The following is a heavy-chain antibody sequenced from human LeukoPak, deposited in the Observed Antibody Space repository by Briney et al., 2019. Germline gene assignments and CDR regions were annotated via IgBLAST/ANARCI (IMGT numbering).Heavy chain of an antibody. CDR2: IGIYSGNT. V-gene: IGHV3-48*01. Sequence: PAGALRLSCAASGFTFSDYSVNWVRQAPGKGLEGISYIGIYSGNTNYPESVKGRFTISGDKAKNSLYLQMNSLRVEDTAVYYRARDYKYAFENWGQGTLVTVSS. D-gene: IGHD5-24*01. J-gene: IGHJ4*02. CDR1: GFTFSDYS. CDR3: ARDYKYAFEN.